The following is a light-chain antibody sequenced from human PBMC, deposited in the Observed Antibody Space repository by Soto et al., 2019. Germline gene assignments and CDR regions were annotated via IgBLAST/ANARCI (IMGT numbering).Light chain of an antibody. V-gene: IGKV3-20*01. CDR2: AVS. Sequence: EIVLTQSPGTLSLSPGERATLSCRASQSVSSSYLAWYQQKPGQAPRLLIYAVSSRATGIPDRFSGSGSGTDFTLTISRLEPEEFALYYCQQYGRSPTFGGGTKVEIK. CDR1: QSVSSSY. CDR3: QQYGRSPT. J-gene: IGKJ4*01.